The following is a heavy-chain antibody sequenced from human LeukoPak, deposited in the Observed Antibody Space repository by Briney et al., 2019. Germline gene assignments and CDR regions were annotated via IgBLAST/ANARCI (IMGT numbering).Heavy chain of an antibody. Sequence: SLRLSCAASGFTFDDYAMHWVRQAPGKGLEWVSGISWNSGSIGYADSVKGRFTISRDNAKNSLYLQMNSLRAEDTALYYCAKVNYYYGSGVHGGFDYWGQGTLVTVSS. D-gene: IGHD3-10*01. CDR2: ISWNSGSI. J-gene: IGHJ4*02. CDR1: GFTFDDYA. CDR3: AKVNYYYGSGVHGGFDY. V-gene: IGHV3-9*01.